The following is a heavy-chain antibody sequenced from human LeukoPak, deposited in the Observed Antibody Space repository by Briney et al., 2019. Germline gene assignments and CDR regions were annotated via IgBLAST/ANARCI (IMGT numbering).Heavy chain of an antibody. V-gene: IGHV3-53*05. CDR3: ARETGSAVGSTDFDY. CDR2: IYTDGST. J-gene: IGHJ4*02. Sequence: GGSLRLSCAASGFTVSNSYLSWVRQAPGKGLEWVSVIYTDGSTYYAGSVKGRFTISRDNSKNTLYLQMNSLRAEDTAVYYCARETGSAVGSTDFDYWGQGTLVTVSS. D-gene: IGHD4-17*01. CDR1: GFTVSNSY.